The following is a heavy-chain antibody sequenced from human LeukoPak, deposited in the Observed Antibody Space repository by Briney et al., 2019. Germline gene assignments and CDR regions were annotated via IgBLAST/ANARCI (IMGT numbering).Heavy chain of an antibody. V-gene: IGHV3-72*01. D-gene: IGHD6-6*01. CDR1: GLTFSDHY. Sequence: PGGSLRLSCAASGLTFSDHYMDWVRQAPGKGLEWVGRTSNKGNTYTEEYAASVKGRFTISRDGSASSLFLQVNSLKIEDTAVYYCALSLASRWDAYDYWGLGTLVTVSS. CDR2: TSNKGNTYTE. J-gene: IGHJ4*02. CDR3: ALSLASRWDAYDY.